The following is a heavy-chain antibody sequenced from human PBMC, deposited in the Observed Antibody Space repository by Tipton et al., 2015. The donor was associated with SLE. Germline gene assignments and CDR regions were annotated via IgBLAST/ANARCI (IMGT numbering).Heavy chain of an antibody. Sequence: TLSLTCTLYGDSTSSYHWSWIRKHPGRGLEWIGYLHYGGSTDYNPSLKSRVTISVDRTKNQVSLKLSSVTAADTALYYCARHGMAVNVTGFLDYWGQGTLLTVSS. V-gene: IGHV4-59*08. J-gene: IGHJ4*02. CDR2: LHYGGST. CDR3: ARHGMAVNVTGFLDY. CDR1: GDSTSSYH. D-gene: IGHD6-19*01.